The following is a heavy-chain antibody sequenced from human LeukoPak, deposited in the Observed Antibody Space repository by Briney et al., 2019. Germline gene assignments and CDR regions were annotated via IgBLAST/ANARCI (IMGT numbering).Heavy chain of an antibody. Sequence: ASVKVSCKASGGTFNSYAISWVRQAPGQGLEWMGRIIPIFGIANYAQKFQGRVTITADKSTSTAYMELSSLRSEDTAVYYCARMTAEGYFDYWGQGTLVTVSS. CDR3: ARMTAEGYFDY. J-gene: IGHJ4*02. V-gene: IGHV1-69*04. CDR1: GGTFNSYA. CDR2: IIPIFGIA.